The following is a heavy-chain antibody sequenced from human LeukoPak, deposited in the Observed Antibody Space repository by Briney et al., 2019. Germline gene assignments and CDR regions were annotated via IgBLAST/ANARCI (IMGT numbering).Heavy chain of an antibody. D-gene: IGHD6-6*01. J-gene: IGHJ3*02. CDR2: INPNSGGT. Sequence: GASVKVSCKASGYTFTGYYMHWVRQAPGQGLEWMGWINPNSGGTNYAQKFQGRVTMPRDTSISTAYMELSRLRSDDTAVYYCARDRPVAARVFAFDIWGQGTMVTVSS. CDR3: ARDRPVAARVFAFDI. V-gene: IGHV1-2*02. CDR1: GYTFTGYY.